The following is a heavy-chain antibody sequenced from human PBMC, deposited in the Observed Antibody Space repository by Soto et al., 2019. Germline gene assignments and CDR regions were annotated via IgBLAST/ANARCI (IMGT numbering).Heavy chain of an antibody. CDR3: ARDGDSSGWDGVGPFFDY. CDR1: GGTFSSYA. Sequence: QVQLVQSGAEVKKPGSSVKVSCKASGGTFSSYAISWVRQAPGQGLEWMGGIIPIFGTANYAQKFQGRVTITADESTSTAYRGLSSRRSEDTAGYYCARDGDSSGWDGVGPFFDYWGQGTLVTVSS. CDR2: IIPIFGTA. J-gene: IGHJ4*02. D-gene: IGHD6-19*01. V-gene: IGHV1-69*01.